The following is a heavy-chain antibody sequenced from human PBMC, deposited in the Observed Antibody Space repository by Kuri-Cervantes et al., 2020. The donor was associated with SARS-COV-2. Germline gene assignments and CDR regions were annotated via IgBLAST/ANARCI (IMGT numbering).Heavy chain of an antibody. Sequence: SETLSLTCTVSGGSISSGDYYWSWIRQPPGKGLEWIGYIYYSGSTYYNPSLKSRVTISVDTSKNQFSLKLSSVTAAGTAVYYCATHYDFWSAFDYWGQGTLVTVSS. V-gene: IGHV4-30-4*08. CDR3: ATHYDFWSAFDY. CDR1: GGSISSGDYY. D-gene: IGHD3-3*01. J-gene: IGHJ4*02. CDR2: IYYSGST.